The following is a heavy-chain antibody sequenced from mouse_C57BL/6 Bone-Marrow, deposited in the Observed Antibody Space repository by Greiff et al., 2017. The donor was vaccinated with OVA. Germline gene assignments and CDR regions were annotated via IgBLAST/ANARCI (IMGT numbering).Heavy chain of an antibody. V-gene: IGHV1-85*01. CDR2: IYPRDGST. Sequence: QVHVKQSGPELVKPGASVKLSCKASGYTFTSYDINWVKQRPGQGLEWLGWIYPRDGSTNYHEKFKGPAPLTVDTSSSTAYMELHSLTSEDAAVYFCARQVPPLLRYPSYWYFDVWGTGTTVTVSS. J-gene: IGHJ1*03. D-gene: IGHD1-1*01. CDR1: GYTFTSYD. CDR3: ARQVPPLLRYPSYWYFDV.